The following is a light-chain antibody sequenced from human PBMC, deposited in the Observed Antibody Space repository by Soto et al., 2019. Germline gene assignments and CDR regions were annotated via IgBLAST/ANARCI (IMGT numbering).Light chain of an antibody. V-gene: IGKV4-1*01. CDR2: WAS. CDR1: QSVLFSSNNKTY. J-gene: IGKJ4*01. CDR3: QQYYSVSLT. Sequence: DIVMTQSPDSLAVSLGETATINCKSSQSVLFSSNNKTYLAWFQQKSGQPPTLLIYWASSRDTGVPDRFSGSGSGTDFTLTISSLQAEDVAVYYCQQYYSVSLTFGGGTKVEIK.